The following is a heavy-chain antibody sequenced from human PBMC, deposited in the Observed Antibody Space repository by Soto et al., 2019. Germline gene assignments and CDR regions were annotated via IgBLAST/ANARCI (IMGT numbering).Heavy chain of an antibody. D-gene: IGHD1-1*01. CDR2: IYATGTT. J-gene: IGHJ5*02. V-gene: IGHV4-4*07. Sequence: SETLSLTCTVSGASISGFYWRWIRKSAGKGLEWIGRIYATGTTDYNPSLKSRVMMSVDTSKKQVSLKLRSVTAADTAVYYCVRDGTKTVRDWFDPWGQGISVTVSS. CDR1: GASISGFY. CDR3: VRDGTKTVRDWFDP.